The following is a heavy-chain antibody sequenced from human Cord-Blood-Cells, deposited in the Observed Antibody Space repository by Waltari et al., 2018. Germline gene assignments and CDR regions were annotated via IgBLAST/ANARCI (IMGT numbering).Heavy chain of an antibody. CDR3: ARGLGIFHYFDY. Sequence: EVQLVEPGGGLIQPGGSLRLSRAASGFPASSNYMRWVRQAPGQGLEWVSVIYSGGSTYYADSVKGRFTISRDNSKNTLYLRMNSLRAEDTAVYYCARGLGIFHYFDYWGQGTLVTVSS. CDR2: IYSGGST. CDR1: GFPASSNY. V-gene: IGHV3-53*01. J-gene: IGHJ4*02. D-gene: IGHD7-27*01.